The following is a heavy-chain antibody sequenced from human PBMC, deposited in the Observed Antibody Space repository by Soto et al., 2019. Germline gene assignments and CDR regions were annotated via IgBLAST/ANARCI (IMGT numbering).Heavy chain of an antibody. CDR3: AKDRGQVVRDLDC. V-gene: IGHV3-64*01. CDR1: GFSFNNYA. J-gene: IGHJ4*02. Sequence: EVQLVESGGGLVQPGGSLRLSCAASGFSFNNYAMHWVRQAPGKGLEYVSAISGNGGSTYYANSVKGRFTVSGDNSRNTLYLHMSTLRAEDMAVYYCAKDRGQVVRDLDCWGQGTLVTVSS. CDR2: ISGNGGST. D-gene: IGHD2-15*01.